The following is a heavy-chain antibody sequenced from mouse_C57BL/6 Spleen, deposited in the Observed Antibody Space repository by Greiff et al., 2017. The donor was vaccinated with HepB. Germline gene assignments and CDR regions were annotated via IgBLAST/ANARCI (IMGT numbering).Heavy chain of an antibody. V-gene: IGHV7-3*01. J-gene: IGHJ3*01. CDR1: GFTFTGYY. D-gene: IGHD2-12*01. CDR3: ARSVTTGFAY. Sequence: EVQGVESGGGLVQPGGSLSPPCAASGFTFTGYYMSWVRQPPGKALEWLGFIRNKANGYTTEYSASVKGRFTISRDNSQSILYLQMNALRAEDSATYYCARSVTTGFAYWGQGTLVTVSA. CDR2: IRNKANGYTT.